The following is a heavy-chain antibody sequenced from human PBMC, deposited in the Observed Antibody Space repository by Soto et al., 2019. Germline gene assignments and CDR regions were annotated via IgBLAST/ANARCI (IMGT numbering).Heavy chain of an antibody. D-gene: IGHD1-26*01. CDR3: AGEKVGTTGIDF. V-gene: IGHV1-8*01. CDR1: GYTFTGYD. CDR2: MNPNSGNT. Sequence: QAQLVQSGAEVKKPGASVKVSCKASGYTFTGYDINWVRQATGQGLEGMGWMNPNSGNTGYAQNFQGRVTMTRDNSITTAYMELTSLGDDDSAVYYCAGEKVGTTGIDFWGQGTLVTVSS. J-gene: IGHJ4*02.